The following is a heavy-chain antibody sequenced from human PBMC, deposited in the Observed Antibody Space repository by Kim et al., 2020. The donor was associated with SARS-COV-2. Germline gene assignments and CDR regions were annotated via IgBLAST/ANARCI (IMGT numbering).Heavy chain of an antibody. CDR1: GAAIDDYY. D-gene: IGHD3-22*01. Sequence: SETLSLTCAVSGAAIDDYYWSWIRQAPGKGLEWIGYIHHNGNSNSNPSLESRVTISLDTSRNQFSLKLTYVTAADSAVYFCARKRADSSGFIDSWGQEPRSSSPQ. CDR2: IHHNGNS. V-gene: IGHV4-59*01. CDR3: ARKRADSSGFIDS. J-gene: IGHJ5*01.